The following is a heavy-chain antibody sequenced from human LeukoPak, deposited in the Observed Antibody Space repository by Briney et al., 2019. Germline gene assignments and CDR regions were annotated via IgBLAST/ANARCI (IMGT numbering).Heavy chain of an antibody. CDR1: GGSVSSGSSY. CDR2: IYYSGST. CDR3: ARTDLGRHFDY. V-gene: IGHV4-61*01. Sequence: PSETLSLTCTVSGGSVSSGSSYWSWIRQPPGKGLEWIGYIYYSGSTNYNPSLKSRVTISVDTSKNQFSLKLGSVTAADTAVYYCARTDLGRHFDYWGQGTLVTVSS. J-gene: IGHJ4*02. D-gene: IGHD1-26*01.